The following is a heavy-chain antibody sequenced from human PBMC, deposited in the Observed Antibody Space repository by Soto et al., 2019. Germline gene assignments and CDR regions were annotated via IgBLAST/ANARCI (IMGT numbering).Heavy chain of an antibody. D-gene: IGHD6-19*01. J-gene: IGHJ4*02. CDR2: IYYGGST. CDR1: GGSISDYY. Sequence: ASETLSLTCTVSGGSISDYYWSWIRQPPRKGLEWIGYIYYGGSTNYNPSLKSRITISVDTSKNQFSLKLSSVTAADTAMYYCACYPRAVAGSFDYWGQGTLVTVYS. CDR3: ACYPRAVAGSFDY. V-gene: IGHV4-59*01.